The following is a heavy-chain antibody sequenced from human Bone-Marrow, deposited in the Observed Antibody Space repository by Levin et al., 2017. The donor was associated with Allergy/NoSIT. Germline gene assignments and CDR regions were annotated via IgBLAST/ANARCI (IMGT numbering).Heavy chain of an antibody. J-gene: IGHJ6*02. V-gene: IGHV5-51*01. CDR1: GYSFTNYW. Sequence: GESLKISCKGSGYSFTNYWIGWVRQMPGKGLEWMGIIYPGDSDTRYSPSFQGQVTISADKSISTVYLQWSGLKASDTAIYYCAGRMNTVTTFYFFYYGLDAWGQGTTVTVSS. CDR2: IYPGDSDT. D-gene: IGHD4-17*01. CDR3: AGRMNTVTTFYFFYYGLDA.